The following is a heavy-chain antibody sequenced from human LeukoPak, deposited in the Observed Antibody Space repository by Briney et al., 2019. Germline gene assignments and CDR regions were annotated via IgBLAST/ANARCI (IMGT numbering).Heavy chain of an antibody. Sequence: GGSLRLSCAPSGFTFSSSNMHWVRQAPGKGLEWVAVIWYDGSNKYYADSVKGRFTISRDNSKNTLYLQMNSLRAEDTAVYYCARGAGRITGTKGLDYWGQGTLVTVSS. CDR1: GFTFSSSN. CDR2: IWYDGSNK. D-gene: IGHD1-20*01. CDR3: ARGAGRITGTKGLDY. J-gene: IGHJ4*02. V-gene: IGHV3-33*08.